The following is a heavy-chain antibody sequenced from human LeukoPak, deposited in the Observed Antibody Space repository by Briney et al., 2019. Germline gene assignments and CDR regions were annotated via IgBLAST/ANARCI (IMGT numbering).Heavy chain of an antibody. CDR3: ARDQVVGATAGTFDY. D-gene: IGHD1-26*01. CDR1: GYTLTSYG. V-gene: IGHV1-18*01. Sequence: ASVKVSCKASGYTLTSYGISWVRQAPGQGLEWMGWISAYNGHTNYAQKLQGRVTMTTDTTTSTAYMELGSLTSDDTAVYYCARDQVVGATAGTFDYWGQRTLVTVSS. J-gene: IGHJ4*02. CDR2: ISAYNGHT.